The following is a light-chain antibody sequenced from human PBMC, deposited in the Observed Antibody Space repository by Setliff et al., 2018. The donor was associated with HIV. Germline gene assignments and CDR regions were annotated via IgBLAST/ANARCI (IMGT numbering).Light chain of an antibody. J-gene: IGLJ1*01. V-gene: IGLV2-14*01. Sequence: QSVLTQPRSVSGSPGQSVTISCTGTSSDVFGYNYVSWYQQHPGKAPKLMIYDVTKRPSGVSNRFSGSRSGNTASLTISGLQVEDEADYYCSSYTTSSTLYVFGPGTKVTVL. CDR1: SSDVFGYNY. CDR3: SSYTTSSTLYV. CDR2: DVT.